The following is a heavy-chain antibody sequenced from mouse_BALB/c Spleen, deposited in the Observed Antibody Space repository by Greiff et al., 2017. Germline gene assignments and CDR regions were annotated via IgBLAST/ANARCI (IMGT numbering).Heavy chain of an antibody. Sequence: EVQRVESGGGLVKPGGSLKLSCAASGFTFSSYTMSWVRQTPEKRLEWVATISSGGSYTYYPDSVKGRFTISRDNAKNTLYLQMSSLKSEDTAMYYCTRDPNYGSSSAFDYWGQGTTLTVSS. CDR1: GFTFSSYT. CDR3: TRDPNYGSSSAFDY. V-gene: IGHV5-6-4*01. D-gene: IGHD1-1*01. CDR2: ISSGGSYT. J-gene: IGHJ2*01.